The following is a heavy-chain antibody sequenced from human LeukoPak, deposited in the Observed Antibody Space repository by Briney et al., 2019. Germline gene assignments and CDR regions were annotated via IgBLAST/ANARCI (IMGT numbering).Heavy chain of an antibody. CDR3: ARDLPSAFNRWFDP. Sequence: SETLSLTCTVSGGSISSSSYYWGWIRQPPGKGLEWIGSIYYSGSTYYNPSLKSRVTISVDTSKNQFSLKLSSVTAADTAVYYCARDLPSAFNRWFDPWGQGTLVTVSS. V-gene: IGHV4-39*07. D-gene: IGHD1-14*01. CDR1: GGSISSSSYY. CDR2: IYYSGST. J-gene: IGHJ5*02.